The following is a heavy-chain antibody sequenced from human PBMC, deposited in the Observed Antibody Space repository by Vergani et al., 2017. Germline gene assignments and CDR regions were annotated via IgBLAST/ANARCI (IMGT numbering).Heavy chain of an antibody. J-gene: IGHJ6*03. CDR3: ARDPGGSYLDYYMDV. D-gene: IGHD1-26*01. V-gene: IGHV3-11*01. CDR1: GFTFSDYY. Sequence: QVHLVESGGGLVKPGGSLRLSCAASGFTFSDYYMSSIRQAPRKGLEWFSYISSSCSTIYYADSAKGRFTISRDNAKNSLYLQMNSLRAEDTAVYYCARDPGGSYLDYYMDVWGKGTTVTVSS. CDR2: ISSSCSTI.